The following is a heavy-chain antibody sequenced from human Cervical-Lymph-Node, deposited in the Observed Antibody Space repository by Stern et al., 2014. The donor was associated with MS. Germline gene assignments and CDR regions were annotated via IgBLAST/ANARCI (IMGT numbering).Heavy chain of an antibody. CDR2: IYSSGST. J-gene: IGHJ5*02. CDR1: GGSISNDNYY. Sequence: QVQLQESGPGLVKPSQTLSLTCTVSGGSISNDNYYWSWIRQPAGKGLEWIGHIYSSGSTKYNPSLQSRVTMSVDTSKNQSSLSLSSGTAADTAVYYCARVMFVATVTEYNWFDPWGQGTLVTVSS. V-gene: IGHV4-61*02. D-gene: IGHD4-17*01. CDR3: ARVMFVATVTEYNWFDP.